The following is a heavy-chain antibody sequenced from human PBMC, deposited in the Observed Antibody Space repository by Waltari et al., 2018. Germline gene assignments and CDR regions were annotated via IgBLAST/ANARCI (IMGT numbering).Heavy chain of an antibody. J-gene: IGHJ1*01. CDR3: ARGRTARGVFQH. V-gene: IGHV3-23*01. CDR2: ISGSGGST. D-gene: IGHD6-6*01. Sequence: EVQLLESGGGLVQPGGSLRLSCAASGFTFSSYAMSWVRQAPGKGLEWVSAISGSGGSTYYADSGKGRFTISRDNSKNTLYLQMSSLRSEDTAVYYCARGRTARGVFQHWGQGTLVTVSS. CDR1: GFTFSSYA.